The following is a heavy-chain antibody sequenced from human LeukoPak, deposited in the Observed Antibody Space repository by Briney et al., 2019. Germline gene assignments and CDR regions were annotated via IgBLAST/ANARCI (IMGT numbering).Heavy chain of an antibody. CDR2: ISGDSHST. CDR3: ARDTEGYIYGYYYYGMDV. Sequence: PEGSLRLSCAASGFTFDDYAMHWVRQAPGKGLEWVSLISGDSHSTFYADSVKGRLTISRDNSKNSLYLQMNSLRNDDTALYYCARDTEGYIYGYYYYGMDVWGQGTTVTVSS. V-gene: IGHV3-43*02. D-gene: IGHD5-18*01. J-gene: IGHJ6*02. CDR1: GFTFDDYA.